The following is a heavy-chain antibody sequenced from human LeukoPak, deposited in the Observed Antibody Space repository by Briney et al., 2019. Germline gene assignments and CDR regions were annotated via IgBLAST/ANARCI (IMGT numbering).Heavy chain of an antibody. V-gene: IGHV4-34*01. CDR2: INHSGST. Sequence: SETLSLTCAVYGGSFSGYYWSWIRQPPGKGLEWIGEINHSGSTNYNPSLKSRVTISVDTSKNQFSLKLSSVTAADTAVYYCARHYYYYYMDVWGKGTTVTVSS. CDR3: ARHYYYYYMDV. J-gene: IGHJ6*03. CDR1: GGSFSGYY.